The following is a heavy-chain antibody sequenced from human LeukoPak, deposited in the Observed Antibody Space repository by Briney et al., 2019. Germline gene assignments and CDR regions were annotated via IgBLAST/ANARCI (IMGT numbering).Heavy chain of an antibody. D-gene: IGHD1-26*01. CDR2: MRPNSGKT. CDR1: GYPFINYD. CDR3: ARGIVGATTGD. Sequence: ASVKVSCKTSGYPFINYDINWVRQASGQGLEWMGWMRPNSGKTGYAQNFQGRVTMTRNISISTAYMELSSLRFEDTAVYYCARGIVGATTGDWGQGTLVTVSS. V-gene: IGHV1-8*01. J-gene: IGHJ4*02.